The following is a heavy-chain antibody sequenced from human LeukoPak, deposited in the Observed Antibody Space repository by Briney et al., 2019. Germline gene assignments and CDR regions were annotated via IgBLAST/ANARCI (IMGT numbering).Heavy chain of an antibody. Sequence: ASVKVSCKASGYTFTSYDINWVRQATGQGLEWMGWMNPNSGNTGYAQKFQGRVTMTRNTSISTAYMELSSLRSEDTAVYYCARGRKKGSYDRGAFDIWGQGTMVTVSS. J-gene: IGHJ3*02. D-gene: IGHD3-22*01. CDR2: MNPNSGNT. V-gene: IGHV1-8*01. CDR1: GYTFTSYD. CDR3: ARGRKKGSYDRGAFDI.